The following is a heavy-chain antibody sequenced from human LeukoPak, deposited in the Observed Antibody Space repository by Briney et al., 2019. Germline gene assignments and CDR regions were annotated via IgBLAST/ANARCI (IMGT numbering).Heavy chain of an antibody. CDR3: ARGRGRPGYATGLIDY. CDR2: IYYSGST. D-gene: IGHD5-12*01. Sequence: SQTLSLTCTVSGGSISSGGYYWSWIRQHPGKGLEWIGYIYYSGSTYYNPSLKSRVTISVDTSKNQFSLKLSSVTAADTAVYFCARGRGRPGYATGLIDYWGQGTLVTVSS. V-gene: IGHV4-31*03. CDR1: GGSISSGGYY. J-gene: IGHJ4*02.